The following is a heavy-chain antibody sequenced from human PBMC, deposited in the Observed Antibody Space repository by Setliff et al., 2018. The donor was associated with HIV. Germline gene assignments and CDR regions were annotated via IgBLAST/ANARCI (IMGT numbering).Heavy chain of an antibody. CDR3: AIAAAGNTGPFDL. V-gene: IGHV4-4*07. Sequence: SSETLSLTCTVSDSGTYYWSWIRQPAGKGLEWIGRVFSRGDTNYNPSLKSRVTMSVDTSKNQFSLKLTSVTASDTAVYYCAIAAAGNTGPFDLWGQGSPVTVSS. CDR1: DSGTYY. D-gene: IGHD4-17*01. J-gene: IGHJ4*02. CDR2: VFSRGDT.